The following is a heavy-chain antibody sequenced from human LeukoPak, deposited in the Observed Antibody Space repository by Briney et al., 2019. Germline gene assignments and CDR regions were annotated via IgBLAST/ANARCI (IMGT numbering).Heavy chain of an antibody. V-gene: IGHV6-1*01. CDR1: GDSVSSNSAA. J-gene: IGHJ4*02. CDR3: ARGYYYGSGSYYPWFDY. D-gene: IGHD3-10*01. CDR2: TYYRSKWYN. Sequence: SQTLSLTCAISGDSVSSNSAAWNWIRQSPSRGLEWLGRTYYRSKWYNDYAVSVKSRMTINPDTSKNQFSLQLNSVTPEDTAVYYCARGYYYGSGSYYPWFDYWGQGTLVTVSS.